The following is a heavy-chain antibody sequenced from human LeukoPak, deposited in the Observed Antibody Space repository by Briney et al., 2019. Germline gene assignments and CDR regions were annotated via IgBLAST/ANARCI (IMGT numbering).Heavy chain of an antibody. CDR2: MNPNSGNT. V-gene: IGHV1-8*01. Sequence: GASVTVSCKASGYTFTSYDINWVRQATGQGLEWMGWMNPNSGNTGYAQKFQGRVTMTRNTSISTAYMELSSLRSEDTAVYYCARGNSMYDSSGYYLNWFDPWGQGTLVTVSS. CDR3: ARGNSMYDSSGYYLNWFDP. D-gene: IGHD3-22*01. J-gene: IGHJ5*02. CDR1: GYTFTSYD.